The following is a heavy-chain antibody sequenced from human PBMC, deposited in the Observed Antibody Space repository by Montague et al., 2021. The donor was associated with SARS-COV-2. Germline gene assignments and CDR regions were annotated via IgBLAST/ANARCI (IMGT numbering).Heavy chain of an antibody. CDR3: ARRGDYGGPRFDY. CDR2: IYYSGRT. D-gene: IGHD4-23*01. Sequence: SETLSLTCTVSGGSVSSRSYYWGWIRQPPGKGLEWIGSIYYSGRTYYNPSLKSRVTISVDTSKNQFSLKLSSVTAADTAVYYCARRGDYGGPRFDYWGQGTLVSVSS. CDR1: GGSVSSRSYY. J-gene: IGHJ4*02. V-gene: IGHV4-39*01.